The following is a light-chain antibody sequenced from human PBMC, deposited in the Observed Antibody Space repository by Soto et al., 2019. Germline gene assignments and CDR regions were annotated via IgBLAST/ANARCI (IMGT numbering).Light chain of an antibody. J-gene: IGKJ1*01. CDR1: QGISRW. Sequence: DIQMTQSPSTLSASVGDRVTITCRASQGISRWLAWYQQKPGKAPMLLIYDASTLESGVPSRFSGSGSGTEFTLSISSLQPDDFATFYCQQYYSFPGTFGQGTKVDIK. V-gene: IGKV1-5*01. CDR3: QQYYSFPGT. CDR2: DAS.